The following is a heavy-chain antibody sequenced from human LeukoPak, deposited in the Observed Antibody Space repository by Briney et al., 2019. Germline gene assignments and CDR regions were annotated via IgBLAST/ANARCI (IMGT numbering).Heavy chain of an antibody. CDR2: IYTSGST. Sequence: SETLSLTCTVSGGSISSYYWSWIRQPAGKGLEWIGRIYTSGSTNYNPSLKSRVTMSVDTSKNQFSLKLSSVTAADTAVYYCAREGIRGVIYCFDYWGQGTLVTVSS. V-gene: IGHV4-4*07. D-gene: IGHD3-10*01. J-gene: IGHJ4*02. CDR1: GGSISSYY. CDR3: AREGIRGVIYCFDY.